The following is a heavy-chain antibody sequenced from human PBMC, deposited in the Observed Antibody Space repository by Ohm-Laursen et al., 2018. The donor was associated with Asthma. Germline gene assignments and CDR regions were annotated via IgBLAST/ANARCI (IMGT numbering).Heavy chain of an antibody. Sequence: GSSAKVSCKASGYTFTTYGVSWARQAPGQGLEWMGWISDHNDNTESAQKFQGRVTMTIDTSTSTAYMELRSLRSDDTAVYYCATYRSGWSNLYGMDVWGQGTTVTVSS. V-gene: IGHV1-18*01. CDR2: ISDHNDNT. D-gene: IGHD6-25*01. CDR1: GYTFTTYG. CDR3: ATYRSGWSNLYGMDV. J-gene: IGHJ6*02.